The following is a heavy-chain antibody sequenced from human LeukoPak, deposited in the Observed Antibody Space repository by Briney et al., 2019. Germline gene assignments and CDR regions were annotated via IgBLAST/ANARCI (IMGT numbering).Heavy chain of an antibody. V-gene: IGHV3-23*01. CDR1: GFPFSRYA. CDR2: ISSSGGST. CDR3: AKGGVRALPDDY. J-gene: IGHJ4*02. D-gene: IGHD3-10*01. Sequence: GGSLRLSCGASGFPFSRYAMRWVRQAPGKGVEGVSAISSSGGSTYYADSVKGRFTNSRDNSKNTLYLQMNSLRAEDTAVYYCAKGGVRALPDDYGGQGTRV.